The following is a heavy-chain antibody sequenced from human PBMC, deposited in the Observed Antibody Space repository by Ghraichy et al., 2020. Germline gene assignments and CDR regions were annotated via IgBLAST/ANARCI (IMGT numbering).Heavy chain of an antibody. V-gene: IGHV3-74*01. CDR2: INSDGSST. J-gene: IGHJ1*01. CDR3: ARRGGDMQSLLH. CDR1: GFTFSSFW. Sequence: GESLNISCAASGFTFSSFWMHWVRQAPGKGLVWVSRINSDGSSTNYADSVKGRFTISRDNAKNTLYLQMNSLRAEDTAVYYCARRGGDMQSLLHWGQGTLVTVSS. D-gene: IGHD2-21*02.